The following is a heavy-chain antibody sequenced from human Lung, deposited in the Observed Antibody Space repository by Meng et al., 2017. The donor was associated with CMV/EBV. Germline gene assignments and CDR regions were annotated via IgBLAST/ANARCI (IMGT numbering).Heavy chain of an antibody. V-gene: IGHV3-30*04. D-gene: IGHD2-2*01. CDR1: GFPFSGHA. CDR2: MSYDGSKT. CDR3: AKPRSGFVVVPAAIDS. Sequence: SCAASGFPFSGHAMHWVRQAPGKGLEWVALMSYDGSKTFYADFVKGRFTISRDNSRNTLYLQMSGLRTDDTAVYYSAKPRSGFVVVPAAIDSWGQGXLVTVSS. J-gene: IGHJ4*02.